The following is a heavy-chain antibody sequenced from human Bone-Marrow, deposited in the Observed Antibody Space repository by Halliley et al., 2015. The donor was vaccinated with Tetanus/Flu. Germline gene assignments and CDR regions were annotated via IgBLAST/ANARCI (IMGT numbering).Heavy chain of an antibody. D-gene: IGHD6-19*01. CDR3: AAPGLGFFDY. CDR1: GNTLTNNF. J-gene: IGHJ4*02. V-gene: IGHV1-46*01. Sequence: QVQLVQSGAEVKKPGASVKVACKASGNTLTNNFMHWVRQAPGHGLEWMGIINPSGNKTTYSQKFLGRLTMTRVTSTRTVYMELSHLGSEDTAIYYCAAPGLGFFDYWGQGTLVTVSP. CDR2: INPSGNKT.